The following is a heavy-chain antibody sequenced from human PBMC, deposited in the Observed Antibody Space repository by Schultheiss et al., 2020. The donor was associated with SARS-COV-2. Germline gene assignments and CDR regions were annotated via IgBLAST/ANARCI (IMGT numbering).Heavy chain of an antibody. Sequence: SETLSLTCTVSGGSVTSHSYYWSWVRQAPGKGLEWIGYIYYSGSTYYNPSLKSRVTISVDTSKNQFSLKLSSVTAADTAVYYCARDSSSSSVYFDYWGQGTLVTVSS. J-gene: IGHJ4*02. CDR2: IYYSGST. CDR1: GGSVTSHSYY. D-gene: IGHD6-13*01. CDR3: ARDSSSSSVYFDY. V-gene: IGHV4-39*07.